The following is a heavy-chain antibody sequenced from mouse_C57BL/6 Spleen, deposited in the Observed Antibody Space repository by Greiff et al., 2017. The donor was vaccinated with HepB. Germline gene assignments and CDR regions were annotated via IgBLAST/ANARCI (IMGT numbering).Heavy chain of an antibody. CDR3: ARAGIYYYGSSYVDLDY. CDR1: GYAFSSSW. CDR2: IYPGDGDT. V-gene: IGHV1-82*01. D-gene: IGHD1-1*01. J-gene: IGHJ2*01. Sequence: VQLQQSGPELVKPGASVKISCKASGYAFSSSWMNWVKQRPGKGLEWIGRIYPGDGDTNYNGKFKGKATLTADKSSSTADMQLSSLTSEDSAVYFCARAGIYYYGSSYVDLDYWGQGTTLTVSS.